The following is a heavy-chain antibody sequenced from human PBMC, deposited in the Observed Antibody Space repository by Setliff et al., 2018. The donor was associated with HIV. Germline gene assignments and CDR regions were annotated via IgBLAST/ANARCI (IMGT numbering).Heavy chain of an antibody. CDR3: ALDLPGPAITSGWMKNWFDP. V-gene: IGHV1-69*05. Sequence: GASVKVSCKASGGTFSSYAISWVRQAPGQGLEWMGGIIPIFGTANYAQKFQGRVTITTDESTSTAYMELSSLRSEDTAVYYCALDLPGPAITSGWMKNWFDPWGQGTLVTVSS. CDR1: GGTFSSYA. J-gene: IGHJ5*02. D-gene: IGHD6-19*01. CDR2: IIPIFGTA.